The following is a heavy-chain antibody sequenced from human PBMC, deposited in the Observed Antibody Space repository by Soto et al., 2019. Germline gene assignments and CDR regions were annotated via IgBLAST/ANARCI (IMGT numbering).Heavy chain of an antibody. D-gene: IGHD6-19*01. V-gene: IGHV3-30*18. CDR1: GFTFSSYG. Sequence: VQLVESGGGVVQPGRSLRLSCAASGFTFSSYGMHWVRQAPGKGLEWVAVISYDGSNKYYADSVKGRFTISRDNSKNTLYLQMNSLRAEDTAVYYYAKDFAVAGTAPAFDPWGQGTLVTVSS. CDR2: ISYDGSNK. CDR3: AKDFAVAGTAPAFDP. J-gene: IGHJ5*02.